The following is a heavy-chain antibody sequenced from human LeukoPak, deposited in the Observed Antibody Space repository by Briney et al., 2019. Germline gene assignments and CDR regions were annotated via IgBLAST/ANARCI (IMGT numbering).Heavy chain of an antibody. Sequence: AAVKVSFKSSGYTFTSYGISWVRQAPGQGLEWMGWISAYNDNTNYAQKLQGRVTMTTDTSTRKAYMELRSLRSDDTAVYYCARGAYCGGDCYPDYFDYWGQGTLVTVSS. CDR1: GYTFTSYG. CDR2: ISAYNDNT. CDR3: ARGAYCGGDCYPDYFDY. V-gene: IGHV1-18*01. D-gene: IGHD2-21*02. J-gene: IGHJ4*02.